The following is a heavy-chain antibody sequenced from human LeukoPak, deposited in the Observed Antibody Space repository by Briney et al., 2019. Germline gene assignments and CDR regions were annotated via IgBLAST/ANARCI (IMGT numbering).Heavy chain of an antibody. CDR2: IKSKTDGGRI. J-gene: IGHJ4*02. CDR3: TRGDWEDY. Sequence: GGSLRLSCAASGFTFSNAWMSWVRQAPGKGLEWVSRIKSKTDGGRIDYVESAKGRFTISRDDSQNTLYLQMNSLRTEDTGVYYCTRGDWEDYWGQGTLVTVSS. D-gene: IGHD1-26*01. CDR1: GFTFSNAW. V-gene: IGHV3-15*01.